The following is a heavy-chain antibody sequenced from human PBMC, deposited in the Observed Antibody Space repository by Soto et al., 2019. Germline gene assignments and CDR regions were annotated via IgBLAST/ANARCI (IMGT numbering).Heavy chain of an antibody. CDR2: IYWDDDK. V-gene: IGHV2-5*02. J-gene: IGHJ4*02. CDR1: GFSLRTSGVA. CDR3: SPSSRNYDSLVGTYRLGGFDY. D-gene: IGHD3-16*02. Sequence: QVTLWESGPSLVKPTQTLTLTCTFSGFSLRTSGVAVGWIRQPPGKALEWLAIIYWDDDKRYSPSLKTRLTNTYDTSRNRVLLTGTTLYPVVTATYFCSPSSRNYDSLVGTYRLGGFDYWCQGTLVTVSS.